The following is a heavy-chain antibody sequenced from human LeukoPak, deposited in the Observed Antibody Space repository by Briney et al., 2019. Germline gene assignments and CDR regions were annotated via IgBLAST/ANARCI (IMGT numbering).Heavy chain of an antibody. CDR2: INPNSGGT. Sequence: GASVKVSCKASGYTFTGYYMHWVRQAPGQGLEWMGWINPNSGGTNYAQKFQGRVTMTRDTSISTAYMELSRLRSDDTAVYYCARDLAGYYDSSGLDYWDQGTLVTVSS. CDR3: ARDLAGYYDSSGLDY. J-gene: IGHJ4*02. D-gene: IGHD3-22*01. V-gene: IGHV1-2*02. CDR1: GYTFTGYY.